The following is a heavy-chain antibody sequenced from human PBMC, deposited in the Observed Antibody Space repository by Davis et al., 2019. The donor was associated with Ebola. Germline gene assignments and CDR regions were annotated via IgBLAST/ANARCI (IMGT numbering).Heavy chain of an antibody. J-gene: IGHJ4*02. CDR2: LYSGGSA. CDR1: GFTFSSYG. Sequence: GGSLRLSCVVSGFTFSSYGMHWVRQAPGKGLEWVSVLYSGGSAYYADSVRGRFTISRDNSKNTLYLQMNDLRAEDTAVYYCARELSAFSGYYVWGQGTLVTVSS. D-gene: IGHD3-22*01. CDR3: ARELSAFSGYYV. V-gene: IGHV3-66*01.